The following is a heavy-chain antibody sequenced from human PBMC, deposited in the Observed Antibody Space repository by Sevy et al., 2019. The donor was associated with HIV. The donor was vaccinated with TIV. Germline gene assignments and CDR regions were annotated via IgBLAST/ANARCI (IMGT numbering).Heavy chain of an antibody. J-gene: IGHJ1*01. CDR1: GYTFTSYG. D-gene: IGHD3-9*01. Sequence: ASVKVSCKASGYTFTSYGISWVRQAPGQGLEWMGWISAYNGNTNYAQKLQGRVTMTTDTSTSTAYRELRSLRSDDTAVYYCARDELRYFDWLPTSEYFQHWGQGTLVTVSS. CDR2: ISAYNGNT. V-gene: IGHV1-18*01. CDR3: ARDELRYFDWLPTSEYFQH.